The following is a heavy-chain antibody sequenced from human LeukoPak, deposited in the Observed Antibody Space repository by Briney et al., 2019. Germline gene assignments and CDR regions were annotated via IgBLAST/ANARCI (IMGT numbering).Heavy chain of an antibody. Sequence: PSETLSLTCIVSGGSISSSSDHCGWIRQPPGKGLEWIGNIYYSGSTYYNPSLKSRVTMSVDTSKNQFSLRVNSVTAADTAVYYCAEYTSSSAYFDHWGQGTLVTVSS. V-gene: IGHV4-39*01. CDR1: GGSISSSSDH. J-gene: IGHJ4*02. D-gene: IGHD6-6*01. CDR3: AEYTSSSAYFDH. CDR2: IYYSGST.